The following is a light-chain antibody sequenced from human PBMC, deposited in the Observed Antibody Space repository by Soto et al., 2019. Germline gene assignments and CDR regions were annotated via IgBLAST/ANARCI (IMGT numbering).Light chain of an antibody. CDR1: NVGSRS. Sequence: SYELTQPPSVSVAPGQTATVTCGGNNVGSRSVHWYQQKPGQAPVLVVYDDSDRPSGIPERFSGSNSGNTATLTISRVEAGDEADYYCQVWDTSSDQGVFGTGTKVTVL. V-gene: IGLV3-21*02. J-gene: IGLJ1*01. CDR3: QVWDTSSDQGV. CDR2: DDS.